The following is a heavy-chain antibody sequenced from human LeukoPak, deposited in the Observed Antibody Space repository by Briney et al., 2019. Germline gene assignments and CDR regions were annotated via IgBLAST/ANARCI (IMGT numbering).Heavy chain of an antibody. CDR3: ARDNGVCMDV. D-gene: IGHD2-8*01. V-gene: IGHV3-21*01. J-gene: IGHJ6*02. CDR2: ISSSSSYI. CDR1: GFTFSSYS. Sequence: KTGGFLRLSCAASGFTFSSYSMTWVRQAPGKGLEWVSSISSSSSYIYYADSVKGRFTISRDNAKNSLYLQMNSLRAEDTAVYYCARDNGVCMDVWGQGTTVTVSS.